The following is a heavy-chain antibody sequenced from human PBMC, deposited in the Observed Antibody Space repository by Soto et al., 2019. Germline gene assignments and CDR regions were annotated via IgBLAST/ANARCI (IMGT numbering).Heavy chain of an antibody. CDR1: GGSISSGGYY. CDR3: ARDITILGVARRGAFDI. J-gene: IGHJ3*02. Sequence: SETLSLTCTVSGGSISSGGYYWSWIRQHPGKGLEWIGHIYYSGSTYYNPSLKSRVTISVDTSKNQFSLKLSSVTAADTAVYYCARDITILGVARRGAFDIWGQGTMVTVSS. V-gene: IGHV4-31*03. CDR2: IYYSGST. D-gene: IGHD3-3*01.